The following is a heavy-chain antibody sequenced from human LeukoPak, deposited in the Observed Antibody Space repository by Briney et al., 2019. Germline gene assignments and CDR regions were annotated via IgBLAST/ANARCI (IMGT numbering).Heavy chain of an antibody. V-gene: IGHV3-33*06. CDR1: GFTFSSYG. CDR2: IWYDGSNK. D-gene: IGHD4-11*01. J-gene: IGHJ4*01. CDR3: AKGRVTTVNTGIDY. Sequence: SGGSLRLSCAASGFTFSSYGMHWVRQAPGKGLEWVAVIWYDGSNKYYADSVKGRFTISRDNSKNTLYLQMNSLRAEDTAVYYCAKGRVTTVNTGIDYWGQGTLVTVFS.